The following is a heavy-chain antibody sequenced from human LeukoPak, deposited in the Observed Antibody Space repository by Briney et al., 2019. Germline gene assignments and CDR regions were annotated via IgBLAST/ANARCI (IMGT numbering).Heavy chain of an antibody. J-gene: IGHJ4*02. CDR3: ARDLRQHDFFDY. CDR1: GFTFSNAW. Sequence: GGSLRLSCAASGFTFSNAWMRWVRQAPGKGLEWVAIISYDGSNEYYADSVKGRFTISRDNSKNTLYLQMNSLRAADTAVYYCARDLRQHDFFDYWGRGTLATVSS. V-gene: IGHV3-30*03. CDR2: ISYDGSNE. D-gene: IGHD1-1*01.